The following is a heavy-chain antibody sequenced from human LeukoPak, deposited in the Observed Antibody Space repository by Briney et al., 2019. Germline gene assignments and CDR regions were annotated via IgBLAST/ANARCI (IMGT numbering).Heavy chain of an antibody. CDR3: ARHLRARPYYYYYMDV. CDR1: GGSFSGYY. D-gene: IGHD6-6*01. J-gene: IGHJ6*03. CDR2: INHSGST. Sequence: MSSETLSLTCAVYGGSFSGYYWSWIRQPPGKGLEWIGEINHSGSTNYNPSLKSRVTISVDTSKNQFSLKLSSVTAADTAVYYCARHLRARPYYYYYMDVWGKGTTVTVSS. V-gene: IGHV4-34*01.